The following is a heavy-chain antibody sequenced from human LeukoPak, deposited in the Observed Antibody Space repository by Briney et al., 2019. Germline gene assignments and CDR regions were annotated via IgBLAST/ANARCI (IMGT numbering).Heavy chain of an antibody. CDR1: GFTFSSYD. Sequence: GGSLRLSCAVSGFTFSSYDMHWVRQAPGKGLEWVSAISIAGDTYYLGSVKGRFTISRENAKNPFYLQMNSLRAGDTAVYYCAGQARPGSAEGAFDIWGQGTMVTVSS. CDR3: AGQARPGSAEGAFDI. CDR2: ISIAGDT. V-gene: IGHV3-13*04. D-gene: IGHD2-2*01. J-gene: IGHJ3*02.